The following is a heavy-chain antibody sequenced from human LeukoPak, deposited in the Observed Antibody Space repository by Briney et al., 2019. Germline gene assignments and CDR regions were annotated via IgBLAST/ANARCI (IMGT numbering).Heavy chain of an antibody. CDR1: GFTFSGYW. Sequence: GGSLRLSCAASGFTFSGYWMHWVRQAPGKGLMWVSRIKSDGSETSYADSVKGRFTISRDNARNTLYLQMNSLRPEDTAIYYCASDRAFYGLDVWGQGTTVTVSS. J-gene: IGHJ6*02. V-gene: IGHV3-74*01. CDR3: ASDRAFYGLDV. CDR2: IKSDGSET.